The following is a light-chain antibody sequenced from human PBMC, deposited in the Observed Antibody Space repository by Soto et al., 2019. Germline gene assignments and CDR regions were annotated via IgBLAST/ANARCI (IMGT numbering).Light chain of an antibody. Sequence: IQLTQSPSSLSASVGDRVTITCRASQGISSYLAWYQQKPGKAPKLLIYAASTLQSGVPSRFGGSGSGTDFTLTISSLQPEDFATYYCQQRNSYPLTFGGGTKVEIK. V-gene: IGKV1-9*01. J-gene: IGKJ4*01. CDR3: QQRNSYPLT. CDR1: QGISSY. CDR2: AAS.